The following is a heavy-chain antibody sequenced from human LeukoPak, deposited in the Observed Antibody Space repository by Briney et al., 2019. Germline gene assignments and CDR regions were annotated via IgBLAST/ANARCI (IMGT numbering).Heavy chain of an antibody. J-gene: IGHJ6*02. V-gene: IGHV3-53*04. CDR1: GFTVSSNY. CDR2: IYSGGST. D-gene: IGHD2-15*01. Sequence: GGSLRLSCAASGFTVSSNYMSWVRQAPGKGLEWVSVIYSGGSTYYADSVKGRFTISRHNSKNTLYLQMNSLRAEDTAVYYCARDLSGPRYCSGGSCYRYYYYGMDVWGQGTTVTVSS. CDR3: ARDLSGPRYCSGGSCYRYYYYGMDV.